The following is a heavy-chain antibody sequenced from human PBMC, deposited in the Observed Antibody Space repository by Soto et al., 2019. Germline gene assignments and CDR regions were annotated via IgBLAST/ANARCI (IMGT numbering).Heavy chain of an antibody. CDR3: AKRVGGVVIINYFDY. J-gene: IGHJ4*02. CDR1: GFPFSSYA. CDR2: ISGSGGST. D-gene: IGHD3-3*01. V-gene: IGHV3-23*01. Sequence: PGGSLRLSCAASGFPFSSYAMSWVRQAPGKGLEWVSAISGSGGSTYYADSVKGRFTISRDNSKNTLYLQMNSLRAEDTAVYYCAKRVGGVVIINYFDYWGQGTLVTVSS.